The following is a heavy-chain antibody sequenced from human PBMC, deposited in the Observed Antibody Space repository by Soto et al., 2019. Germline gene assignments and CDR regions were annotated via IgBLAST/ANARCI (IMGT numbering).Heavy chain of an antibody. V-gene: IGHV4-39*01. CDR2: VYYNGGS. CDR3: ASRTRADYGPVDC. J-gene: IGHJ4*02. Sequence: SETLSLTCSVSGDSISSSGHYWGWIRHPPGKGLEWIGSVYYNGGSYYNPSLKSPVTISLDTSKSQFSLELNSLGAADTALYYCASRTRADYGPVDCWRRGTLVGVSS. D-gene: IGHD4-17*01. CDR1: GDSISSSGHY.